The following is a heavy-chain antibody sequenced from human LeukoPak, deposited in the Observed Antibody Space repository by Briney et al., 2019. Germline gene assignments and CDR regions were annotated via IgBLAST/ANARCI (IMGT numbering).Heavy chain of an antibody. J-gene: IGHJ4*02. Sequence: ASVKVSCKASGYPFTSYDINWVRQATGQGLEWMGWMSSNNGNTGYAQKFQGRVTMTRDTSISTAYMELGSLRSEDTAVYYCARGPPNWGMVGYWGQGTLVTVSP. CDR3: ARGPPNWGMVGY. V-gene: IGHV1-8*01. D-gene: IGHD7-27*01. CDR2: MSSNNGNT. CDR1: GYPFTSYD.